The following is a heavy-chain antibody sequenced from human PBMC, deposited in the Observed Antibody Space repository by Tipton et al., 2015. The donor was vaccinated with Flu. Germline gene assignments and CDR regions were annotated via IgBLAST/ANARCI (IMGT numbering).Heavy chain of an antibody. CDR3: AYTASYGHLPSDYFDY. CDR2: IYSGGST. Sequence: SLRLSCAASGFTVSSNYMSWVRQAPGKGLEWVSVIYSGGSTYYADSVKGRFTISRDNSKNTLYLQMNSLRAEDTAVYYCAYTASYGHLPSDYFDYWGQGTLVTVSS. V-gene: IGHV3-53*01. D-gene: IGHD5-18*01. CDR1: GFTVSSNY. J-gene: IGHJ4*02.